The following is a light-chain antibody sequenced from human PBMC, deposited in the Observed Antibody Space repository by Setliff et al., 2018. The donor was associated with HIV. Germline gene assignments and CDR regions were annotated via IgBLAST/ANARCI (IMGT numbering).Light chain of an antibody. J-gene: IGLJ1*01. CDR3: QSYDSSLSGYV. Sequence: GDQGQRVTISCTGSSSNIGAGFVVHWYKQFPGTAPKLLIYSFTNRPSGVPDRISGSKSGTSASLAIAGLQAEDEADYYCQSYDSSLSGYVFGPGTKGTVL. CDR1: SSNIGAGFV. CDR2: SFT. V-gene: IGLV1-40*01.